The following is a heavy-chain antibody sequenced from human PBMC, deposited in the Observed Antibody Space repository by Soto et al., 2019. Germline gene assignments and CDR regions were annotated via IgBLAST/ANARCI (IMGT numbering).Heavy chain of an antibody. CDR3: AKFSYHDSSGYYFYWFDP. CDR1: GGSISSGGYY. V-gene: IGHV4-31*03. CDR2: IYYSGST. J-gene: IGHJ5*02. D-gene: IGHD3-22*01. Sequence: SETLSLTCTVSGGSISSGGYYWSWIRQHPGKGLEWIGYIYYSGSTYYNPSLKSRVTISVDTSKNQFSLKLSSVTAADTAVYYCAKFSYHDSSGYYFYWFDPWGQGALVTV.